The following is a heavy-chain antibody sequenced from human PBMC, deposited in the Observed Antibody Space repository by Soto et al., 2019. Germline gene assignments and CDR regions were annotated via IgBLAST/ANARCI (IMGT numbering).Heavy chain of an antibody. Sequence: GGSLRLSCAASGFTFSSYGMHWVRQAPGKGLEWVAVIWYDGSNKYYADSVKGRFTISRDNSKNTLYLQMNSLRAEDTAVYYCARDPGRYQLLPHNYFDYWGQGTLVTVSS. V-gene: IGHV3-33*01. CDR3: ARDPGRYQLLPHNYFDY. CDR1: GFTFSSYG. J-gene: IGHJ4*02. D-gene: IGHD2-2*01. CDR2: IWYDGSNK.